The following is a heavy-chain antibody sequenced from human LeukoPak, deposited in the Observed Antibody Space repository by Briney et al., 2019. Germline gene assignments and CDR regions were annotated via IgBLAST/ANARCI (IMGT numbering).Heavy chain of an antibody. Sequence: SGGSLRLSCAASGFTFSNFAISWVRQAPGKGLEWVSAISKSGDNSYYADSVKGRFTISRDNSKNTIYLQMSSLRVEDTAVYYCAKLSGWTGWFFDYWGQGTVVTVSS. CDR1: GFTFSNFA. V-gene: IGHV3-23*01. CDR3: AKLSGWTGWFFDY. J-gene: IGHJ4*02. D-gene: IGHD6-19*01. CDR2: ISKSGDNS.